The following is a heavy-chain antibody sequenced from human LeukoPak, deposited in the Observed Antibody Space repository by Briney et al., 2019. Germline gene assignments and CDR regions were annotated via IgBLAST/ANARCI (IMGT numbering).Heavy chain of an antibody. CDR1: GFTFSSYW. CDR3: AIGGCQYGNY. V-gene: IGHV3-7*03. CDR2: IKEDGSEK. J-gene: IGHJ4*02. Sequence: GGSLTLSCAPSGFTFSSYWMSWVRRAPGEGREWVARIKEDGSEKYYVDSVKGRFTISRDNVKNSLYLQMNSLRAEDTAVYYCAIGGCQYGNYWGQGTLVTVSS. D-gene: IGHD2-15*01.